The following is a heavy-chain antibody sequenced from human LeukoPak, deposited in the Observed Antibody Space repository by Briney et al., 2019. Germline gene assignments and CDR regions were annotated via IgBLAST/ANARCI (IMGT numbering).Heavy chain of an antibody. CDR1: GGSNSSYY. CDR2: IYYSGST. V-gene: IGHV4-59*01. Sequence: SETLSLTCTVSGGSNSSYYWSWLRQPPGKGLEWIGYIYYSGSTNYNPSLKSRVTISVDTSKNQFSLKLSSVTAADTAVYYCARSIYDFWSGYYHDAFDIWGQGTMVTVSS. D-gene: IGHD3-3*01. J-gene: IGHJ3*02. CDR3: ARSIYDFWSGYYHDAFDI.